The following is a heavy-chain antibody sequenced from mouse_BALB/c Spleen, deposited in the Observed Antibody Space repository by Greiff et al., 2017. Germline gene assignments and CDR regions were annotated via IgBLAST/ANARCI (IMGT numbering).Heavy chain of an antibody. V-gene: IGHV1-63*02. CDR2: IYPGGGYT. D-gene: IGHD2-1*01. J-gene: IGHJ4*01. Sequence: QVQLQQSGAELVRPGTSVKISCKASGYTFTNYWLGWVKQRPGHGLEWIGDIYPGGGYTNYNEKFKGKATLTADTSSSTAYMQLSSLTSEDSAVYFCARWNYGNYVGYAMDYWGQGTSVTVSS. CDR1: GYTFTNYW. CDR3: ARWNYGNYVGYAMDY.